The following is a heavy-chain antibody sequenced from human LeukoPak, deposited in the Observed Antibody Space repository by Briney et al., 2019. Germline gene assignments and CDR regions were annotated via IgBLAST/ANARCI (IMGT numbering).Heavy chain of an antibody. J-gene: IGHJ5*01. Sequence: GGSLRLSCVASGFPFADFAMHWVRQSPGRGLEWVSGIPSNNGPSIYADSVKGRFTVSRDNAKNSLYLQMSSLRTDDTALYYCVKGDWLDFWGPGTLVAASS. D-gene: IGHD5-24*01. CDR1: GFPFADFA. V-gene: IGHV3-9*01. CDR2: IPSNNGPS. CDR3: VKGDWLDF.